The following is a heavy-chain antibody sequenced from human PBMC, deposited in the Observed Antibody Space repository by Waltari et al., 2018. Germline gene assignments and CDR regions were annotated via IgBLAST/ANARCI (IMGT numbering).Heavy chain of an antibody. D-gene: IGHD6-13*01. J-gene: IGHJ4*02. Sequence: QVQLVQSGAEVKKPGSSVKVSCKASGGTFSSYAISWVRQAPGQGLEWMGGIIPICGTANDEQKVQGRGTSTADEATSTAYMELSSLRAEDTAVYYCAREAQLVQVFDYWGQGTLVTVSS. CDR3: AREAQLVQVFDY. V-gene: IGHV1-69*01. CDR1: GGTFSSYA. CDR2: IIPICGTA.